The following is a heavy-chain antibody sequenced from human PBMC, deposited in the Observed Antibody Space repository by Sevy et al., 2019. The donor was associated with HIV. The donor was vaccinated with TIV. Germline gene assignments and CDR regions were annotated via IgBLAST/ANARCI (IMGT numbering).Heavy chain of an antibody. V-gene: IGHV3-23*01. Sequence: GGSLRLSCAASGFTFSSYAMSWVRQAPGKGLEWVSAISGSGGSTYYADSVKGRFTISRDNSKNTLSLQMNSLRAEDTAVYYCAKDDSSTRRGYSYGQFDYWGQGTLVTVSS. CDR1: GFTFSSYA. J-gene: IGHJ4*02. CDR3: AKDDSSTRRGYSYGQFDY. D-gene: IGHD5-18*01. CDR2: ISGSGGST.